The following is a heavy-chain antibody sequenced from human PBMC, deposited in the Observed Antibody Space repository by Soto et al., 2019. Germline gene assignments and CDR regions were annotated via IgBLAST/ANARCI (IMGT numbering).Heavy chain of an antibody. Sequence: GESLKNSWKVSGYTFTNYWVAWVRQMPGKGLEWMGIVFPGDSETRYSPSFQGQVTFSADQSTSTAFLKWNSLRASDTAVSYCSRRKLHVGGGSCYHANHLDYRGRRTEVTVSS. CDR2: VFPGDSET. V-gene: IGHV5-51*01. J-gene: IGHJ4*02. CDR3: SRRKLHVGGGSCYHANHLDY. D-gene: IGHD2-15*01. CDR1: GYTFTNYW.